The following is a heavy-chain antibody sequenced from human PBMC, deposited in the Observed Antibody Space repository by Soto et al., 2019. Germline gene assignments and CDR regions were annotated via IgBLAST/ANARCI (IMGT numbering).Heavy chain of an antibody. V-gene: IGHV3-23*01. J-gene: IGHJ4*02. CDR1: GFTFSNAW. CDR3: ARRGPGTYFDY. D-gene: IGHD6-13*01. CDR2: ISGSGDST. Sequence: GGSLRLSCAASGFTFSNAWMSWVRQAPGKGLEWVSVISGSGDSTYYADSVKGRFTISRDNSKNTLYLQMNSLRTEDTAVYYCARRGPGTYFDYWGQGTLVTVS.